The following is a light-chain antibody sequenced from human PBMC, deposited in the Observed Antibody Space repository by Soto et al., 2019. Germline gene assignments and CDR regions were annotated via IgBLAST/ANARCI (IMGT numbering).Light chain of an antibody. CDR3: QQYNSYWT. V-gene: IGKV1-5*01. J-gene: IGKJ1*01. CDR1: QSISSW. Sequence: DLQMTQSPSTLSASVGDRLTITCRASQSISSWLAWYQQKPGKAPKLLIYDASSLESGVPSRFRGSGSGTEFTLTISSLQPDDFATYYRQQYNSYWTFGQGTKVDLK. CDR2: DAS.